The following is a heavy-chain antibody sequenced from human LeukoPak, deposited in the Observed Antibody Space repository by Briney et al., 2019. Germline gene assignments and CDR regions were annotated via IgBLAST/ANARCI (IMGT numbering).Heavy chain of an antibody. CDR3: ARLKLGAYFDL. D-gene: IGHD3-16*01. CDR2: VYNSGDT. V-gene: IGHV4-59*08. CDR1: GGSTSSDY. J-gene: IGHJ2*01. Sequence: SETLSLTCTVSGGSTSSDYWSWIRQSPGRGLEWVGYVYNSGDTGKNPSLKSRVTILLDTSKKQCSLELTSLSAADTAVYYGARLKLGAYFDLWGRGTLVTVSS.